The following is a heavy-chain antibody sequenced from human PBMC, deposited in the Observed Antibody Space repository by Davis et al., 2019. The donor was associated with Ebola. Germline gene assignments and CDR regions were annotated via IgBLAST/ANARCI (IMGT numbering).Heavy chain of an antibody. J-gene: IGHJ5*02. Sequence: MPSETLSLTCTVSGGSISSYYWSWIRQPAGKGLEWIGHIYTSGTTNYNPSLKSRVTMSVDTSKNQFSLKLSSVTAADTAVYYCARVQRIVVVPTADNWFDPWGQGTLVTVSS. CDR2: IYTSGTT. V-gene: IGHV4-4*07. CDR1: GGSISSYY. D-gene: IGHD2-2*01. CDR3: ARVQRIVVVPTADNWFDP.